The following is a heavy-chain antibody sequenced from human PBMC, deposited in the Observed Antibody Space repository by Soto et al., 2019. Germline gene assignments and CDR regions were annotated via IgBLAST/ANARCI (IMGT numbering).Heavy chain of an antibody. J-gene: IGHJ4*02. CDR3: AKDSLTDIVVVPAAPGY. V-gene: IGHV3-30*18. CDR2: ISYDGSNK. CDR1: GFTFSSYG. Sequence: PGGSLRLSCAASGFTFSSYGMHWVRQAPGKGLEWVAVISYDGSNKYYADSVKGRFTISRDNSKNTLYLQMNSLRAEDTAVYYCAKDSLTDIVVVPAAPGYWGQGTLVTVSS. D-gene: IGHD2-2*01.